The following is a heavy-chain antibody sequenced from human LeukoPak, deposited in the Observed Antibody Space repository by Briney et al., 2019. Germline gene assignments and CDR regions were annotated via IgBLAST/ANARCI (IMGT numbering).Heavy chain of an antibody. V-gene: IGHV3-48*03. CDR1: GFTFSSYE. CDR2: ISSSGSTI. CDR3: ARTLAPLYYYYYMDV. J-gene: IGHJ6*03. Sequence: PGGSLRLSCAASGFTFSSYEMNWVRQAPGKGLEWVSYISSSGSTIYYADSVKGRFTISRDNAKNSLYLQMNSLRAEDTAVYYCARTLAPLYYYYYMDVWGKGTTVTISS.